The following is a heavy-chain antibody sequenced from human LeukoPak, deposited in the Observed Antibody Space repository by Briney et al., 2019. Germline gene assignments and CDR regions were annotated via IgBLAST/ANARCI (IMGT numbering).Heavy chain of an antibody. Sequence: GGSLRLSCAASGFTFSSYAMSWVRRAPGKGLEWVSAISGSGGSTYYADSVKGRFTISRDNSKNTLYLQMNSLRAEDTAIYYCAKEDPIAVRRHGLDVWGQGTTVTVSS. V-gene: IGHV3-23*01. CDR2: ISGSGGST. D-gene: IGHD6-6*01. J-gene: IGHJ6*02. CDR3: AKEDPIAVRRHGLDV. CDR1: GFTFSSYA.